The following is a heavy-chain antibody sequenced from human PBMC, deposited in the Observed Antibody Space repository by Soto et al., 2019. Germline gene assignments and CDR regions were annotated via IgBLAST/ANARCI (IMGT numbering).Heavy chain of an antibody. CDR3: ARDFIAAAGMRYYGMDV. V-gene: IGHV3-21*01. CDR2: ISSSSSYI. J-gene: IGHJ6*02. Sequence: PGGSLRLSCAASGFTFSSYSMNWVRQAPGKGLEWVSSISSSSSYIYYADSVKGRFTISRDNAKNSLYLQMNSLRAEDTAVYYCARDFIAAAGMRYYGMDVWGQGTTVTVSS. CDR1: GFTFSSYS. D-gene: IGHD6-13*01.